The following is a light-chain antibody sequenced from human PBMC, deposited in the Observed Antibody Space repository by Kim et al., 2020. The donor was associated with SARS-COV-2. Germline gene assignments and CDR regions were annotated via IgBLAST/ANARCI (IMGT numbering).Light chain of an antibody. Sequence: VAQGKEEQIAWGGNNIGSKSGHWYQQKPGQAPVLVIYFDRNRPSGIPERLSGSNAGNTATLTISRVEAGDEADYYCQVWDSSSDVLFGGGTQLTVL. CDR1: NIGSKS. CDR3: QVWDSSSDVL. CDR2: FDR. J-gene: IGLJ2*01. V-gene: IGLV3-21*04.